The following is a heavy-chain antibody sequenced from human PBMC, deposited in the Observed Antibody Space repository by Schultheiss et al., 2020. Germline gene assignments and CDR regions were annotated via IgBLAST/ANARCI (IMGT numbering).Heavy chain of an antibody. CDR3: AKDISYYDSSGNDY. D-gene: IGHD3-22*01. V-gene: IGHV3-9*01. CDR2: ISWNSGSI. Sequence: SLKISCAASGFTFSSYWMSWVRQAPGKGLEWVSGISWNSGSIGYADSVKGRFTISRDNAKNSLYLQMNSLRAEDTALYYCAKDISYYDSSGNDYWGQGTLVTVSS. CDR1: GFTFSSYW. J-gene: IGHJ4*02.